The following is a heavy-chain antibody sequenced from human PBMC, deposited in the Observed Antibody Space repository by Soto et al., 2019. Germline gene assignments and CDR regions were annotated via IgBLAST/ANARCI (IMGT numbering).Heavy chain of an antibody. CDR2: IYYSGST. V-gene: IGHV4-30-4*01. Sequence: SETLSLTCTVSGGSISSGDYYWSWIRQPPGKGLEWIGYIYYSGSTYYNPSLKSRVTISVDTSKNQFSLKLSSVTAADTAVYYCARDARGYYDFWSGYYGGPPSHYGMEVWGQGTTVTVSS. J-gene: IGHJ6*02. D-gene: IGHD3-3*01. CDR1: GGSISSGDYY. CDR3: ARDARGYYDFWSGYYGGPPSHYGMEV.